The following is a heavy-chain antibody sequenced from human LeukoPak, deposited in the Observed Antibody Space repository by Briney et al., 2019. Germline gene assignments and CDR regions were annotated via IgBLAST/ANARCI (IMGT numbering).Heavy chain of an antibody. V-gene: IGHV3-30*01. CDR1: GFTFSSYA. J-gene: IGHJ4*02. CDR2: ISYDGSNK. D-gene: IGHD3-9*01. CDR3: AANYYDILTGYPGDY. Sequence: GGSLRLSCAASGFTFSSYAMHWVRQAPGKGLKWVAVISYDGSNKYYADSVKGRFTISRDNSKNTLYLQMNSLRAEDTAVYYCAANYYDILTGYPGDYWGQGTLVTVSS.